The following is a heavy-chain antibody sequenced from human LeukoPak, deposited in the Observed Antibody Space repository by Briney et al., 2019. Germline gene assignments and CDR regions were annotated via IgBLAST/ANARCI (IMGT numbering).Heavy chain of an antibody. CDR2: IYYSGNT. D-gene: IGHD2-21*02. Sequence: SETLSLTCTVSGGSVNSGSYYWSWIRQPPGKGLEWIGSIYYSGNTYYNPSLKSRVTISVDTSKNQFSLKLSSVTAADTAVYYCARRYCGGDCTFDWFDPWGQGTLVTVSS. V-gene: IGHV4-39*01. J-gene: IGHJ5*02. CDR1: GGSVNSGSYY. CDR3: ARRYCGGDCTFDWFDP.